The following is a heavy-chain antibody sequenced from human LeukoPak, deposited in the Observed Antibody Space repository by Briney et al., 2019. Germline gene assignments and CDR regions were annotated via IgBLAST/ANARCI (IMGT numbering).Heavy chain of an antibody. Sequence: GGSLRLSCTASGFTFSNYGMHWVRQAPGKGLEWVAVISYDGSNKYYADSVKGRFTISRDNSENTLYLQMNSLRAEDTAVYYCANLLRWEPYWGQGTLVTVSS. CDR3: ANLLRWEPY. CDR2: ISYDGSNK. CDR1: GFTFSNYG. D-gene: IGHD4-23*01. J-gene: IGHJ4*02. V-gene: IGHV3-30*18.